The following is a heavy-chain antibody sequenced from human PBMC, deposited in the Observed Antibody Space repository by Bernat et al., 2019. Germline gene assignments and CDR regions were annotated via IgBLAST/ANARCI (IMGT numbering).Heavy chain of an antibody. Sequence: PGESLQISCKSSGYSFASYWIAWVRQVPGKGLEWMGIIYPGDSDTRYSPSFQGQVTMSVDKSISTGYLQWSSLKASDTAMYYCARHITEYSSGWEGFDYWGRGTLVTVAS. CDR2: IYPGDSDT. D-gene: IGHD6-19*01. V-gene: IGHV5-51*01. CDR3: ARHITEYSSGWEGFDY. CDR1: GYSFASYW. J-gene: IGHJ4*02.